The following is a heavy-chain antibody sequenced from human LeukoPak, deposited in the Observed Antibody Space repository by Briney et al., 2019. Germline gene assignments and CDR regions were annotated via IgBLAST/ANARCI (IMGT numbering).Heavy chain of an antibody. J-gene: IGHJ5*02. Sequence: GGSLRLSCAASGFAVNNNFMSWVRQPPGKGLVWISVLFSNGATYYLDSVKDRFTISRDDSKNIVYLQLDTLRGEDTAIYYCAKTRPGGSYDHWGRGTLVTVSS. D-gene: IGHD1-26*01. CDR2: LFSNGAT. CDR1: GFAVNNNF. CDR3: AKTRPGGSYDH. V-gene: IGHV3-53*01.